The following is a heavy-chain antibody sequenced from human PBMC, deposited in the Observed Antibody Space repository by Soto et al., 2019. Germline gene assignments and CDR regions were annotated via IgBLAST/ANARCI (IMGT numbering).Heavy chain of an antibody. Sequence: GGSLSLSCAASGFTFRTYAMNWVRQAPGKGLEWISAISGSGSFTHYADSVRGRFTISRDNSQNQLYLQMNNLRGDDTAMYYCAKIPTGSGSSKFDYWGQGIQVTVSS. D-gene: IGHD3-10*01. CDR2: ISGSGSFT. V-gene: IGHV3-23*01. CDR1: GFTFRTYA. CDR3: AKIPTGSGSSKFDY. J-gene: IGHJ4*02.